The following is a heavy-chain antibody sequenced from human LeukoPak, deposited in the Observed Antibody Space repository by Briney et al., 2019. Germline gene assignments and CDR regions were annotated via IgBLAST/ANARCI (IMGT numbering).Heavy chain of an antibody. J-gene: IGHJ4*02. V-gene: IGHV4-61*02. D-gene: IGHD2-15*01. CDR3: ARNSCPSGSCYDNRGYFDY. CDR2: IYTSGST. CDR1: GGSISSNSYY. Sequence: MPSETLSLTCTVSGGSISSNSYYWSWIRQPAGKGLEWIGRIYTSGSTNYNPSLKSRITISVDTSKNQFSLKLSSVTAADTAVYYCARNSCPSGSCYDNRGYFDYWGQGTLVTVSS.